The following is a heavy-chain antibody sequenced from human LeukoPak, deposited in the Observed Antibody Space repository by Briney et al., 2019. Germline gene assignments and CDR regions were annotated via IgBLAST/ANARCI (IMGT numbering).Heavy chain of an antibody. CDR1: GFTFSSYS. D-gene: IGHD2-8*01. J-gene: IGHJ4*02. CDR2: ISSSSSTI. V-gene: IGHV3-48*01. CDR3: AGSLGYCTSNVCYLKY. Sequence: GGSLRLSCAASGFTFSSYSMNWVRQAPGKGLEWVSYISSSSSTIYYADSVKGRFTISRDNAKNSLYLQMNSLRAEDTAVYYCAGSLGYCTSNVCYLKYWGQGTLVTVSS.